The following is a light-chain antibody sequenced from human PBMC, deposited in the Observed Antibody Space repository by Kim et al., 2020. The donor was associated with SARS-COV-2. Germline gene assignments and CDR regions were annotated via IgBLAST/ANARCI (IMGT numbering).Light chain of an antibody. Sequence: SVLTQPPSASGTPGQRVTISCSGSRFDIGSNTVTWYQQLPGTAPKLLVYSNVQRPSGVPDRVSGSRSGTSASLAISGLQSEDEADYYCATWDDSLNGPVFGGGTQLTVL. J-gene: IGLJ3*02. CDR1: RFDIGSNT. V-gene: IGLV1-44*01. CDR2: SNV. CDR3: ATWDDSLNGPV.